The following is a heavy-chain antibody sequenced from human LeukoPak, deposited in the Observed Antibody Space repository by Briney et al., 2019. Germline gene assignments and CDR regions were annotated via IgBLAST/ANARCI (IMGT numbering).Heavy chain of an antibody. J-gene: IGHJ4*02. D-gene: IGHD3-22*01. V-gene: IGHV3-7*03. CDR2: IKQDGSEK. CDR3: ARDVSYYYDSSGYVY. CDR1: GFTFSSYW. Sequence: GGSLRLSCAASGFTFSSYWMSWARQAPGKGLEWVANIKQDGSEKYYVDSVKGRFTISRDNAKNSLYLQMNSLRAEDTAVYYCARDVSYYYDSSGYVYWGQGTLVTVSS.